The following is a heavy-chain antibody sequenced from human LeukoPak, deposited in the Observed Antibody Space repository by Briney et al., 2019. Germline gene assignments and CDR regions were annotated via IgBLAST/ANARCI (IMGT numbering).Heavy chain of an antibody. J-gene: IGHJ4*02. V-gene: IGHV4-39*01. CDR1: GGSMSSSSDY. CDR3: ARLSRYSYGSDY. CDR2: IFYTGST. Sequence: SETLSLTCTVSGGSMSSSSDYWGWIRQPPGKGLEWIGSIFYTGSTFYNPSLKSRVTISVDTSKNQFSLRLSSVTAVDTAVYYCARLSRYSYGSDYWGQGTLVTVSS. D-gene: IGHD5-18*01.